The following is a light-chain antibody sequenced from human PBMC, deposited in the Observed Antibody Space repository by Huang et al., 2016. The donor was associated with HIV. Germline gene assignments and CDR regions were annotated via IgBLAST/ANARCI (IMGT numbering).Light chain of an antibody. J-gene: IGKJ4*01. CDR1: QNIGGS. CDR3: QQYNDWSAVT. V-gene: IGKV3-15*01. Sequence: EIVMTQSPATLSVSPGARATLSCRASQNIGGSLAWYQKKPGQAPRLLIYEASTRATGIPARFSGSESETDFTLTISSLQSEDFAVYYCQQYNDWSAVTFGGGTKVEI. CDR2: EAS.